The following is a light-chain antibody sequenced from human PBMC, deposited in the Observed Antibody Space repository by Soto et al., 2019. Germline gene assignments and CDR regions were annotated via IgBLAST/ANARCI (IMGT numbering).Light chain of an antibody. V-gene: IGKV2-30*01. CDR3: MQGTHCPPYT. CDR2: RVS. Sequence: DVVMTQSPLSLPVTLGQPASISCRSSQGLVFNHGNAYLNWFQQRPGQSPRRLIYRVSNRDSGGPDRFSGSGSGTNFTRKISRVEADDVGFYYFMQGTHCPPYTFGQGTKLEVK. J-gene: IGKJ2*01. CDR1: QGLVFNHGNAY.